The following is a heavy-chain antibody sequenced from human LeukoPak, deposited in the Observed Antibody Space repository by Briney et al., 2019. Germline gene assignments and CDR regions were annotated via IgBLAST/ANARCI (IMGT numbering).Heavy chain of an antibody. CDR1: GGTFSSYT. V-gene: IGHV1-69*04. Sequence: SVKVSCKASGGTFSSYTISWVRQAPGQGLEWMGRIIPILGIANYAQKFQGRVTITADKSTSTAYMELSSLRSEDTAVYYCAREKGYCSSTSCFDAFDIWGQGAMVTVSS. D-gene: IGHD2-2*01. CDR2: IIPILGIA. CDR3: AREKGYCSSTSCFDAFDI. J-gene: IGHJ3*02.